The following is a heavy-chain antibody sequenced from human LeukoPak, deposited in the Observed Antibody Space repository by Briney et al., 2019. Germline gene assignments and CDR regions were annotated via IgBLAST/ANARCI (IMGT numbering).Heavy chain of an antibody. CDR3: AGSGITGTIDY. D-gene: IGHD1-7*01. Sequence: GGSLRLSCAASGFTFSSYSMDWVRQAPGKGLEWVSSISSSSSYIYYADSVKGRVTIYRDNSKNSLYLQMNSLRAEATAVYYCAGSGITGTIDYWGQGTLVTVSS. V-gene: IGHV3-21*01. J-gene: IGHJ4*02. CDR2: ISSSSSYI. CDR1: GFTFSSYS.